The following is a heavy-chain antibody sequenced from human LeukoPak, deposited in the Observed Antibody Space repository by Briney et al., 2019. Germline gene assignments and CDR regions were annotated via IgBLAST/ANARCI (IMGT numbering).Heavy chain of an antibody. Sequence: TGGSLRLSCAASGFTVSSNYMSWVRQAPGKGLEWVSVIYSGGSTYYADSVKGRFTISRDNSENTLYLQMNSLRAEDTAVYYCARDSGSSWYYFDYWGQGTLVTVSS. V-gene: IGHV3-53*01. CDR3: ARDSGSSWYYFDY. J-gene: IGHJ4*02. CDR1: GFTVSSNY. CDR2: IYSGGST. D-gene: IGHD6-13*01.